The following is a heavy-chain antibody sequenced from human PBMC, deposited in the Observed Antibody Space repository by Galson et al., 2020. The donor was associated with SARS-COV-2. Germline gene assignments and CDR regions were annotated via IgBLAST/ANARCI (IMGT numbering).Heavy chain of an antibody. J-gene: IGHJ4*02. CDR2: ISGSGGTT. Sequence: TGGSLRLSCAASGFTFSNYAISWVRQAPGKGLEWVSTISGSGGTTFYADSVKGRFTISRDYSKNTLYLQMDSLRAEDTAVYYCAKDSMTLAAADYFDYWGQGTLVTVSS. V-gene: IGHV3-23*01. D-gene: IGHD6-13*01. CDR3: AKDSMTLAAADYFDY. CDR1: GFTFSNYA.